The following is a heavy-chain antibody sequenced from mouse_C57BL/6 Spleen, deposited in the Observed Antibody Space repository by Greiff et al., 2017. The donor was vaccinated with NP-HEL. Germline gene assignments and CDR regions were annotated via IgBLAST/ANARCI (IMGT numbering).Heavy chain of an antibody. Sequence: EVKLMESGGGLVKPGGSLKLSCAASGFTFSDYGMHWVRQAPEKGLEWVAYISSGSSTIYYADTVKGRFTISRDNAKNTLFLQMTSLRSEDTAMYYCASPYYYGSSYDYAMDYWGQGTSVTVSS. CDR1: GFTFSDYG. J-gene: IGHJ4*01. D-gene: IGHD1-1*01. CDR2: ISSGSSTI. CDR3: ASPYYYGSSYDYAMDY. V-gene: IGHV5-17*01.